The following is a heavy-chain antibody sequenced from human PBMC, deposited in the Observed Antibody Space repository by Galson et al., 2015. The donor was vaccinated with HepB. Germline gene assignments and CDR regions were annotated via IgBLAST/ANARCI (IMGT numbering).Heavy chain of an antibody. CDR3: AILNEAHHCFDP. CDR1: GYTFANYA. CDR2: LSTYGGNT. D-gene: IGHD3-10*01. Sequence: SVKVSCKASGYTFANYAITWVRQAPGQGLEWMGWLSTYGGNTNYAQKFQGRVTMTTDTSTSTAYMELRSLRSDDTAVYYCAILNEAHHCFDPWGQGTLVTVSS. V-gene: IGHV1-18*01. J-gene: IGHJ5*02.